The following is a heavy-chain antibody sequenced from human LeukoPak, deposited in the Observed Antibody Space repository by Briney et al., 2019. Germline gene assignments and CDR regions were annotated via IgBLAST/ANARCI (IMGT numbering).Heavy chain of an antibody. CDR2: ISAYNGNT. Sequence: GASVKVSCKASGYTFTSYGISWVGQAPGQGREGMGWISAYNGNTNYAQKFQGRVTLTTNTSVSTAYMELSSLRSEDTAIYYCARGAPGSYCSGGSCPYFDYWGQGTLVSVSS. V-gene: IGHV1-18*01. J-gene: IGHJ4*02. CDR1: GYTFTSYG. D-gene: IGHD2-15*01. CDR3: ARGAPGSYCSGGSCPYFDY.